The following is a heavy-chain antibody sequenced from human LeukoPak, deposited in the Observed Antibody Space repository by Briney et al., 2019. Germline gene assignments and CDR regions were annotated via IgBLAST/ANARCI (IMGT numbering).Heavy chain of an antibody. CDR3: AETLGELFFRT. Sequence: GGSLRLSCAASGFTFSSYAMSWVRQAPGKGLEWVSAISGSGGSTYYADSVKGRFTISRDNSKNTLYLQMNSLRAEDTAVYYCAETLGELFFRTWGQGTLVTVSS. CDR1: GFTFSSYA. D-gene: IGHD3-10*01. V-gene: IGHV3-23*01. CDR2: ISGSGGST. J-gene: IGHJ5*02.